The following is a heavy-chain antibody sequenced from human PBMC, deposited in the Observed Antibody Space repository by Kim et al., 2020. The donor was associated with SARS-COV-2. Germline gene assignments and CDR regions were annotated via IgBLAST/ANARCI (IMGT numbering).Heavy chain of an antibody. J-gene: IGHJ6*02. D-gene: IGHD4-17*01. CDR2: IYYSGST. V-gene: IGHV4-61*01. CDR1: GGSVSSGSYY. CDR3: ARGLKDYGDYDSSYYYGMDV. Sequence: SETLSLTCTVSGGSVSSGSYYWSWIRQPPGKGLEWIGYIYYSGSTNYNPSLKSRVTISVDTSKNQFSLKLSSVTAADTAVYYCARGLKDYGDYDSSYYYGMDVWGQGTTVTVSS.